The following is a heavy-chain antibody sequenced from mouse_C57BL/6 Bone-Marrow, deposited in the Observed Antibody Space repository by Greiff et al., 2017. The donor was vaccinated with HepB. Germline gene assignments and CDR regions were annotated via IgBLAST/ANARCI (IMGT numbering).Heavy chain of an antibody. CDR3: ALYDGYYGPDY. CDR2: IDPEDGEN. V-gene: IGHV14-2*01. J-gene: IGHJ2*01. D-gene: IGHD2-3*01. CDR1: GFNIKDYY. Sequence: VQLQQSGAELVKPGASVKLSCTASGFNIKDYYMHWVKQRTEQGLEWIGRIDPEDGENKYAPKFQGKATITADTSSNTAYLQLSSLTSEDTAVYYCALYDGYYGPDYWGQGTTLTVSS.